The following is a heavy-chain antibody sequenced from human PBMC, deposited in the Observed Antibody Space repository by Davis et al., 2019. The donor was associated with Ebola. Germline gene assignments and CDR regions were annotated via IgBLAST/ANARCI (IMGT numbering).Heavy chain of an antibody. CDR3: ARGLDYYGLSDYYYYGMDV. CDR2: IYSGGST. D-gene: IGHD3-10*01. CDR1: GFTVSSNY. V-gene: IGHV3-53*01. J-gene: IGHJ6*02. Sequence: PGGSLRLSCAASGFTVSSNYMSWVRQAPGKGLEWVSVIYSGGSTYYADSVKGRFTISRDNSKNTLYLQMNSLGAEDTAVYYCARGLDYYGLSDYYYYGMDVWGQGTTVTVSS.